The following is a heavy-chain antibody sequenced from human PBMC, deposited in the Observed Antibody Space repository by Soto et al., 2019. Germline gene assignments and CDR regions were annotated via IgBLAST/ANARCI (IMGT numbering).Heavy chain of an antibody. Sequence: EVQLLESGGGLVQPGGSLRLSCAASGFTFSTYAMSWVRQAPGKGLAWVSSITGSGGTTYYADSVQGRFTISRDNSKNTLYLQLNSLRAEDTAVYYCAKDRPNYYGPGSYYKAGGDYWGQGTLVTVSS. D-gene: IGHD3-10*01. CDR2: ITGSGGTT. CDR1: GFTFSTYA. V-gene: IGHV3-23*01. CDR3: AKDRPNYYGPGSYYKAGGDY. J-gene: IGHJ4*02.